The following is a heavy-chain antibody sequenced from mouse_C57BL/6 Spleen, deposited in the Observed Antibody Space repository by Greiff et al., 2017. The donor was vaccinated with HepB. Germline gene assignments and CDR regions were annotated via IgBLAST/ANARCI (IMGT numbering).Heavy chain of an antibody. CDR1: GFTFSSYG. CDR3: ARPRGSSYEGAMDY. D-gene: IGHD1-1*01. Sequence: EVQLVESGGDLVKPGGSLKLSCAASGFTFSSYGMSWVRQTPDKRLEWVATISSGGSYTYYPDSVKGRFTISRDIAKNTLYLQMSSLKSEDTAMYYCARPRGSSYEGAMDYWGQGTSVTVSS. J-gene: IGHJ4*01. CDR2: ISSGGSYT. V-gene: IGHV5-6*01.